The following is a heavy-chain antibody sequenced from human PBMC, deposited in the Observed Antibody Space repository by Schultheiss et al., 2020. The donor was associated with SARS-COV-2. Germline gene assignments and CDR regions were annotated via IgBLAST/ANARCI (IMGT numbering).Heavy chain of an antibody. CDR2: IYSGGST. Sequence: GGSLRLSCAASGFTFSSYAMSWVRQAPGKGLVWVSVIYSGGSTYYADSVKGRFTISRDNSKNTLYLQMNSLRAEDTAVYYCARSESGSYGGFDYWGQGTLVTVSS. V-gene: IGHV3-66*02. CDR1: GFTFSSYA. CDR3: ARSESGSYGGFDY. D-gene: IGHD1-26*01. J-gene: IGHJ4*02.